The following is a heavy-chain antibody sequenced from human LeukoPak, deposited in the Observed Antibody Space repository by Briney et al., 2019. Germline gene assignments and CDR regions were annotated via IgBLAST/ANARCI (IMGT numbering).Heavy chain of an antibody. D-gene: IGHD6-19*01. J-gene: IGHJ5*02. Sequence: PSETLSLTCTVSGGSISSYYWSWIRQPPGKGLEWIGYIYYSGSTNYNPSLKSRVTISVDTSKNQFSLKLSSVTAADTAVYYCARDNTMYSSGWYRGLNWFDPWGQGTLVTVSS. CDR1: GGSISSYY. CDR3: ARDNTMYSSGWYRGLNWFDP. CDR2: IYYSGST. V-gene: IGHV4-59*01.